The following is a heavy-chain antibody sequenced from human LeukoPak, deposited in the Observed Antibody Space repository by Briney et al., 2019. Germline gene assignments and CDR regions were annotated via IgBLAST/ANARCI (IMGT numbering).Heavy chain of an antibody. CDR2: IYNSGTT. V-gene: IGHV4-59*01. CDR1: GASISSYY. D-gene: IGHD3-10*01. CDR3: ARDRYYYGSGSYSGFDF. J-gene: IGHJ3*01. Sequence: SETLSLTCTVSGASISSYYYNWIRQPPGKGLEWIGHIYNSGTTNYNPSLKGRVTISLDRSKNQFSLKLRSVTAADTAVYYCARDRYYYGSGSYSGFDFWGQGTMVTVSS.